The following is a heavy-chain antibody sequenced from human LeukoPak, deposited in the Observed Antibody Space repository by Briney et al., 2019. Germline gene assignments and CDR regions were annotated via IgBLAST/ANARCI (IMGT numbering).Heavy chain of an antibody. CDR3: ARPIPYYYGSGSYYYYYYGMDV. J-gene: IGHJ6*02. Sequence: GGSLRLSCAASGFTFSSYAMHWVRQAPGKGLEWVAVISYDGSNKYYADSVKGRFTISRDNSKNTLYLQMNSLRAEDTAVYYCARPIPYYYGSGSYYYYYYGMDVWGQGTTVTVSS. V-gene: IGHV3-30-3*01. D-gene: IGHD3-10*01. CDR2: ISYDGSNK. CDR1: GFTFSSYA.